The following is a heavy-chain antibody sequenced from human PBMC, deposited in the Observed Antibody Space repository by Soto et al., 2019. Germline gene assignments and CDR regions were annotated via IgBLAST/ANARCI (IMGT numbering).Heavy chain of an antibody. CDR3: ARSPYSVSYLAYFDY. Sequence: QVQLVESGGGVVQPGRSPRLSCAASGFTFSSYGMHWVRQAPGKGLEWVAVISHDGSNKYYADSVKGRFTISRDNSKNTLYLQMNSLRAEDTAVYYCARSPYSVSYLAYFDYWGQGTLVTVSS. D-gene: IGHD1-26*01. CDR2: ISHDGSNK. J-gene: IGHJ4*02. V-gene: IGHV3-30*03. CDR1: GFTFSSYG.